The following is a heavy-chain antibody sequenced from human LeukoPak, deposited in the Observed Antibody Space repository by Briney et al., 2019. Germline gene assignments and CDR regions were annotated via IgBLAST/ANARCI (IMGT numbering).Heavy chain of an antibody. J-gene: IGHJ4*02. Sequence: SETLSLTCTVSGDSISSYYWSWIRQPPGKGLEWIGYIYYSGTTSYNPSLRSRLTISVDTSKNQFSLRLTSVTAADAAVYYCARYGSGNYYHRGFDSWGQGTPVTVSS. V-gene: IGHV4-59*01. D-gene: IGHD3-10*01. CDR2: IYYSGTT. CDR3: ARYGSGNYYHRGFDS. CDR1: GDSISSYY.